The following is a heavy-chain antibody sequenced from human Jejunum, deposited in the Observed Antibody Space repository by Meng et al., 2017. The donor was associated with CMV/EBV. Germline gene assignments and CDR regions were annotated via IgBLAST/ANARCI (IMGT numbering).Heavy chain of an antibody. V-gene: IGHV3-21*06. J-gene: IGHJ4*02. CDR1: GFSFSLYA. D-gene: IGHD1-26*01. Sequence: AASGFSFSLYAMNWVRQAPGKGLEWVSSIDATSTYIYYADSVEGRFTISRDNARDSLYLHMNSLRADDTAVYYCARDLMGSLAPNNWGQGTLVTVSS. CDR3: ARDLMGSLAPNN. CDR2: IDATSTYI.